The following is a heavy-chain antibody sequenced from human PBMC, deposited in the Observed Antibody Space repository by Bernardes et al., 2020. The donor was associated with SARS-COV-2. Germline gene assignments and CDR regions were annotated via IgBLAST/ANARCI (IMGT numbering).Heavy chain of an antibody. Sequence: VGSLRLSCAASGFTFSNYWMSWVRQAPGKGLEWVANIKQDGSEKYYVDSVKGRFTISRDNAKNSLYLQMNSLRAEDTAVYYCARDYYGSGSYYISYGMDVWGQGTTVTVSS. CDR3: ARDYYGSGSYYISYGMDV. CDR1: GFTFSNYW. J-gene: IGHJ6*02. CDR2: IKQDGSEK. D-gene: IGHD3-10*01. V-gene: IGHV3-7*04.